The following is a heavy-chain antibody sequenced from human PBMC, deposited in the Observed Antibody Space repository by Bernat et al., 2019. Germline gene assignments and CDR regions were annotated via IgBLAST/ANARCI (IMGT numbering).Heavy chain of an antibody. CDR3: ARDLVMVRGVIPWDYYYGMDV. Sequence: QVQLQESGPGLVKPSQTLSLTCTVSGGSISSGDYYWSWIRQPPGKGLEWIGYIYYSGSTYYNPSLKSRVTISVDTSKNQFSLKLSSVTAADTAVYYCARDLVMVRGVIPWDYYYGMDVWGQGTTVTVSS. J-gene: IGHJ6*02. CDR1: GGSISSGDYY. V-gene: IGHV4-30-4*01. D-gene: IGHD3-10*01. CDR2: IYYSGST.